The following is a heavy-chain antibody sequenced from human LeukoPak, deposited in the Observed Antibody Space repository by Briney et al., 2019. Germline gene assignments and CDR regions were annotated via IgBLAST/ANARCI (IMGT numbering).Heavy chain of an antibody. J-gene: IGHJ5*02. CDR2: IYPGDSDT. D-gene: IGHD3-22*01. V-gene: IGHV5-51*01. CDR3: ARRYYYDSSGYSNWFDP. Sequence: GASVKISCKGSGYSFTSYWIGWVRQMPGKGLEWMGIIYPGDSDTRYSPSFQGQVTISADKSISTAYLQWSSLKASDTAMYYCARRYYYDSSGYSNWFDPWGQGTLVTVSS. CDR1: GYSFTSYW.